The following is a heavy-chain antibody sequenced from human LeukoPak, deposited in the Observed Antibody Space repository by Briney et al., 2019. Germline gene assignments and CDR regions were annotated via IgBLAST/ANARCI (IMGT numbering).Heavy chain of an antibody. CDR3: ARDTFRNSAATRGLPDY. CDR2: IIPIFGTA. CDR1: GGTFSSYA. D-gene: IGHD2-2*01. V-gene: IGHV1-69*06. Sequence: SVKVSCKASGGTFSSYAISWVRQAPGQGLEWMGGIIPIFGTANYAQKFQGRVTITADKSTSTAYIELSSLRSDDPPVYYCARDTFRNSAATRGLPDYWGQGTLVTVSS. J-gene: IGHJ4*02.